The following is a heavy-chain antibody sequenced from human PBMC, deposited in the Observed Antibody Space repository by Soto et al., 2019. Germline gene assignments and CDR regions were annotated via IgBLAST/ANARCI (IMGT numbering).Heavy chain of an antibody. V-gene: IGHV3-9*01. CDR2: ISWNSGSI. CDR3: ALSPGWEIEYFQH. CDR1: GFTFDDYA. Sequence: HPGGSLRLSCAASGFTFDDYAMHWVRRAPGKGLEWVSGISWNSGSIGYADSVKGRFTISRDNAKNSLYLQMNSLRAEDTALYYCALSPGWEIEYFQHWGQGTLVTVPQ. J-gene: IGHJ1*01. D-gene: IGHD1-26*01.